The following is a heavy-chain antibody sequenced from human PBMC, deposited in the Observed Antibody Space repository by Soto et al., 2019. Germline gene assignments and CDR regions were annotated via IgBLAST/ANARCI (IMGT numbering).Heavy chain of an antibody. CDR3: ASYRFSGSRWSQFDY. V-gene: IGHV4-31*03. Sequence: PSETLSLTCTVSGVTLSSGAYDWSWIRQRPGKGLEWIGNIYHTGSTYYSPSLKSRVAISLDTSKTQFSLSLSSVSAADTAVYYCASYRFSGSRWSQFDYWGQGTLVTVSS. CDR1: GVTLSSGAYD. D-gene: IGHD6-13*01. CDR2: IYHTGST. J-gene: IGHJ4*02.